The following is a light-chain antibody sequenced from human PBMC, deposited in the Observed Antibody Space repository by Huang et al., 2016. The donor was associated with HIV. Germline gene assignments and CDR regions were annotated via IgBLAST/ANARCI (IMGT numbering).Light chain of an antibody. CDR1: QGIRSH. CDR3: QQLKTYPIT. J-gene: IGKJ5*01. Sequence: IQLTQSPSSLSASVGDRVTITCRASQGIRSHVAWYQLKPGKAPKLLIYGASTLRSGVPSRFSGSGSGTDFTLTISSLQHDDFASYYCQQLKTYPITFGQGTRLEIK. V-gene: IGKV1-9*01. CDR2: GAS.